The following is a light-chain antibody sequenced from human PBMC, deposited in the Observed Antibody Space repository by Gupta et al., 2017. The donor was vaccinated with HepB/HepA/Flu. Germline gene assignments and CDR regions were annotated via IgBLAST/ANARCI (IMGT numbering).Light chain of an antibody. V-gene: IGKV3-20*01. CDR2: GAS. CDR3: QQYGSSRLT. J-gene: IGKJ1*01. CDR1: QSVSSSY. Sequence: EIVLTQSPGTLSLSPGERATLSCRASQSVSSSYLAWYQQKPGQAPRLLIYGASSRATGIPDRFSGSGSGTDFTLTISRLEPEDLAVYYCQQYGSSRLTFGRGTKVEI.